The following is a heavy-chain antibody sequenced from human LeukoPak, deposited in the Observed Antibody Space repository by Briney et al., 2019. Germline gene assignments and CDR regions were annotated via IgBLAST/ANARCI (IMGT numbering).Heavy chain of an antibody. D-gene: IGHD6-6*01. V-gene: IGHV3-21*01. J-gene: IGHJ6*03. CDR3: ARVAIAARPRSYYYYMDV. Sequence: GGSLRLSCAASGFTFNNYGMNWVRQAPGKGLEWVSSISSSSSYIYYADSVKGRFTISRDNAKNSLYLQMNSLRAEDTAVYYCARVAIAARPRSYYYYMDVWGKGTTVTVSS. CDR2: ISSSSSYI. CDR1: GFTFNNYG.